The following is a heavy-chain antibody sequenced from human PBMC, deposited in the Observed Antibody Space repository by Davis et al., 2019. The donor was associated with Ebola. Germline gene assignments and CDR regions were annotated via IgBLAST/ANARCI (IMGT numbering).Heavy chain of an antibody. CDR1: GGSISSYY. D-gene: IGHD3-10*01. V-gene: IGHV4-59*12. CDR3: ARRHGACWFDP. Sequence: MPSEILSLTCTVSGGSISSYYWSWIRQPPGKGLEWIGYIYYSGSTYYNPSLKSRVTISVDTSKNQFSLKLSSVTAADTAVYYCARRHGACWFDPWGQGTLVTVSS. J-gene: IGHJ5*02. CDR2: IYYSGST.